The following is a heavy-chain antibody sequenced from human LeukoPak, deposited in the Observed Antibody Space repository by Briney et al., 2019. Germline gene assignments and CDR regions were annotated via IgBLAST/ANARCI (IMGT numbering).Heavy chain of an antibody. J-gene: IGHJ5*02. CDR3: ARVDPHCSGGSCYETRFDP. D-gene: IGHD2-15*01. Sequence: ASVKVSCKASGYTFTGYYMHWVRQAPGQGLEWMGWINPNSGGTNYAQKFQGRVTMTRDTSISTAYMELSRQRSDDTAVYYCARVDPHCSGGSCYETRFDPWGQGTLVTVSS. CDR2: INPNSGGT. V-gene: IGHV1-2*02. CDR1: GYTFTGYY.